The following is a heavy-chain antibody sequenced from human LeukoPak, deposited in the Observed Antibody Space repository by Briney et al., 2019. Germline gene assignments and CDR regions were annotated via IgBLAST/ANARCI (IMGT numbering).Heavy chain of an antibody. V-gene: IGHV1-8*01. D-gene: IGHD2-2*01. Sequence: ASVKVSCKASGYTFTSYDINWVRQATGQGLEWMGWMNPNSGNTGYSQTFQGRVTITRNTSISTAYMELSSLRSEDTAVYYCARVYCTSTSCFWKGAFDIWGQGTMVTVSS. CDR2: MNPNSGNT. J-gene: IGHJ3*02. CDR1: GYTFTSYD. CDR3: ARVYCTSTSCFWKGAFDI.